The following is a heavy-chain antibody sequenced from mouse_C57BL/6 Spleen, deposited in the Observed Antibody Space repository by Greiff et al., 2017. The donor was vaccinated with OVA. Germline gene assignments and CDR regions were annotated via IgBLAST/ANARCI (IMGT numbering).Heavy chain of an antibody. J-gene: IGHJ4*01. CDR1: GYTFTEYT. D-gene: IGHD4-1*01. Sequence: VVEPGASVKLSCKASGYTFTEYTIHWVKQRSGQGLEWIGWFYPGSGSIKYNEKFKDKATLTADKSSSTVYMELSRLTSEDSAVYFCARHEERGYWGYAMDYWGQGTSVTVSS. CDR2: FYPGSGSI. V-gene: IGHV1-62-2*01. CDR3: ARHEERGYWGYAMDY.